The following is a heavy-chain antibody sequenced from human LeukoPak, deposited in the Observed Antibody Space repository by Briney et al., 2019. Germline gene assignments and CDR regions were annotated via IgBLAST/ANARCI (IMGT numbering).Heavy chain of an antibody. CDR3: ARDGEVRQGHCTTTRCPVDY. CDR2: ISAYNGNT. D-gene: IGHD2-2*01. J-gene: IGHJ4*02. CDR1: GYTFTSYG. Sequence: GASVKVSCKASGYTFTSYGISWVRQAPGQGLEWMGWISAYNGNTNYAQKFQGRVTMTRDTSMSTAYMELSGLRFDDTAVYYCARDGEVRQGHCTTTRCPVDYWGQGTLITVSS. V-gene: IGHV1-18*01.